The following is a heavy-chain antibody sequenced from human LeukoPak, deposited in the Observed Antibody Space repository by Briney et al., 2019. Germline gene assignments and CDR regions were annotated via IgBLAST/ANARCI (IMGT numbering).Heavy chain of an antibody. Sequence: SETLSLTCTVSGGSIGSYYWSWIRQPPGKGLKWVGYIYYSGSPNYNPSLESRVTISMDTSKNQFSLKLSSVIAADTAVYFCARGLAYCGGDCYGGWGRGTLVTVSS. D-gene: IGHD2-21*02. V-gene: IGHV4-59*01. CDR1: GGSIGSYY. CDR3: ARGLAYCGGDCYGG. CDR2: IYYSGSP. J-gene: IGHJ4*02.